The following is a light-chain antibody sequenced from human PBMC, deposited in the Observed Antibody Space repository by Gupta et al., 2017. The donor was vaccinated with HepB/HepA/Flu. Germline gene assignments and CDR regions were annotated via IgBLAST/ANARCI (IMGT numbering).Light chain of an antibody. CDR1: SSDVGGYKY. Sequence: QSALTQPASVSGSPGQSITISSTGTSSDVGGYKYVSWYQQHPGKAPKRMIYDVSNRPSGVSNRVSASKSGNTASPTISGLQAEDEADDYCCSYTSSSTGVFGGGTKLTVL. CDR2: DVS. J-gene: IGLJ3*02. V-gene: IGLV2-14*01. CDR3: CSYTSSSTGV.